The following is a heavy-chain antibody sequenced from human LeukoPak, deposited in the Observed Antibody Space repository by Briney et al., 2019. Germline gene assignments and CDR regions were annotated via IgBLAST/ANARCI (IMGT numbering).Heavy chain of an antibody. J-gene: IGHJ6*03. CDR2: IIPLFGTA. V-gene: IGHV1-69*13. CDR3: ARVVVVAAPPYYYYYYMDV. Sequence: SVKVSFKACGGTFSSYAISWVRQAPGQRREWMGGIIPLFGTANYAQKFQGGDTITAHESTSTAYMELSSLRSEDTAVYYCARVVVVAAPPYYYYYYMDVWGEGTTVTVSS. D-gene: IGHD2-15*01. CDR1: GGTFSSYA.